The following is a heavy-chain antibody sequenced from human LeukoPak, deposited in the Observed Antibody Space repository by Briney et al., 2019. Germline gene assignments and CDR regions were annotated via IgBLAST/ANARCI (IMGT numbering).Heavy chain of an antibody. CDR1: GFTVSSNY. CDR2: IYSGGST. CDR3: ARRGSGKVFDY. Sequence: PGGSLRLSCEASGFTVSSNYMSWVRQAPGKGLEWVSLIYSGGSTYYADSVKGRFTISRDNSKNTLYLQMNSLRAEDTAVYYCARRGSGKVFDYWGQGTLVTVSS. V-gene: IGHV3-66*01. D-gene: IGHD2-15*01. J-gene: IGHJ4*02.